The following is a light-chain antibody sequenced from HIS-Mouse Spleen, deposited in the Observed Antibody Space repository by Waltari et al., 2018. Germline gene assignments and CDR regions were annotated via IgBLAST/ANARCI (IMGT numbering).Light chain of an antibody. CDR3: QQYNSYSRT. J-gene: IGKJ1*01. V-gene: IGKV1-5*03. CDR1: QSVSSS. CDR2: KAS. Sequence: TQSPGTLSLSPGERVTLSCRASQSVSSSYLAWYQQKPGKAPKLLIYKASSLESGVPSRFSGSGSGTEFTLTISSLQPDDFATYYCQQYNSYSRTFGQGTKVEIK.